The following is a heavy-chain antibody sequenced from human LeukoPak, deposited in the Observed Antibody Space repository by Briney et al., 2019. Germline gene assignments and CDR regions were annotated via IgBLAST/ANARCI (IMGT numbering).Heavy chain of an antibody. J-gene: IGHJ3*02. V-gene: IGHV4-39*01. Sequence: PSETLSLTCTVSGGSISSSSYYWGWIRQPPGKGLEWIGSIYYSGSTYYNPSLKSRVTISVDTSKNQFSLKLSSVTAADTAVYYWASPRGGTDYYDSSGYSSPTDAFDIWGQGTMVTVSS. CDR3: ASPRGGTDYYDSSGYSSPTDAFDI. CDR1: GGSISSSSYY. D-gene: IGHD3-22*01. CDR2: IYYSGST.